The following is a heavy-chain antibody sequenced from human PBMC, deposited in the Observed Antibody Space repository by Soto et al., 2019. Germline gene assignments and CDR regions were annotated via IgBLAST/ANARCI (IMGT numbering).Heavy chain of an antibody. CDR1: GFTFSNNG. CDR3: AIDMAGGSSCFDY. D-gene: IGHD2-15*01. V-gene: IGHV3-30*03. Sequence: QVQLVESGGGVVQPGRSLRLSCVASGFTFSNNGIHWVRQAPVKGLEWVAVISSDGSKKYYADSVKGRFTISRDNSKNTLHLQMNRLRAEDTAVDYWAIDMAGGSSCFDYWGQGTLVTVSS. J-gene: IGHJ4*02. CDR2: ISSDGSKK.